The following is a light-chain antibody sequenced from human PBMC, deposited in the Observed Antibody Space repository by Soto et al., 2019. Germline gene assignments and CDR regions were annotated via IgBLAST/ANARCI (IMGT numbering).Light chain of an antibody. CDR1: QSVSSSY. V-gene: IGKV3-20*01. J-gene: IGKJ4*01. CDR3: QQYGSSRRT. Sequence: EIVLTQSPGTLSLSPGERATLSCRASQSVSSSYLAWYQQKPGQAPRLLIYGASSRATGIPARFSGRGSGTDFTLTISRLEPEDFAVYYCQQYGSSRRTFGGGTKVEIK. CDR2: GAS.